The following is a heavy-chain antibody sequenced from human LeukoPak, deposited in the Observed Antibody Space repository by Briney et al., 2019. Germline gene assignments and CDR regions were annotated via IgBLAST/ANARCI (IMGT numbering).Heavy chain of an antibody. CDR3: ARGYCSGGSCYSRRYYYYMDV. V-gene: IGHV4-34*01. J-gene: IGHJ6*03. D-gene: IGHD2-15*01. Sequence: PSETLSLTCAVYGGSFSGYYWSWIRQPPGKGLEWIGEINHSGSTNYNPSLKSRVTISVDTSKNQFSLKLSSVTAADTAAYYCARGYCSGGSCYSRRYYYYMDVWGKGTTVTVSS. CDR1: GGSFSGYY. CDR2: INHSGST.